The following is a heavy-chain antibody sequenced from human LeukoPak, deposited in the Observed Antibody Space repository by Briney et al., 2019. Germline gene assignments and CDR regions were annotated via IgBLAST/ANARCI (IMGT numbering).Heavy chain of an antibody. Sequence: AGSLTLSCPPSGLSFSGYSMNWVRQAPGKGLEWVSYINRISNIIDYADSVKGRFTVSTDNSKNSLYLQMNSLRDEDTAVYETLRDRDYAFDYWGQGTLVTVSS. J-gene: IGHJ4*02. CDR3: LRDRDYAFDY. CDR2: INRISNII. D-gene: IGHD4-17*01. CDR1: GLSFSGYS. V-gene: IGHV3-48*02.